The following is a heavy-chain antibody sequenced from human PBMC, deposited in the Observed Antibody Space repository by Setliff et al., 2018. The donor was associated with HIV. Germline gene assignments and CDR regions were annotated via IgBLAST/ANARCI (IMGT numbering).Heavy chain of an antibody. Sequence: GASVKVSCKASGYTFSSYGISWVRQAPGQGLEWMGWINPYSGKTKYAQNLQGRVTMTTDTSTSTADMELRSLRSDDTAMYYCARDHGILTGYYTDHWGQGTLVTVSS. CDR1: GYTFSSYG. V-gene: IGHV1-18*04. CDR3: ARDHGILTGYYTDH. D-gene: IGHD3-9*01. CDR2: INPYSGKT. J-gene: IGHJ4*02.